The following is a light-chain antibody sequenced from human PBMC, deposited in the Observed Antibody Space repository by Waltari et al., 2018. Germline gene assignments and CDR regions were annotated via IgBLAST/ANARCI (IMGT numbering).Light chain of an antibody. V-gene: IGKV1-5*03. CDR1: QSHNNW. Sequence: DIQMTQSPSTLSASVGDRVTITCRDSQSHNNWLAWYQQKPGKAPKHRIYKASTLENGVPSRFSGRVAGTKYTLTISSLQPDDVATYYGQQYNGNSRTFGQGTKVEIK. CDR3: QQYNGNSRT. J-gene: IGKJ1*01. CDR2: KAS.